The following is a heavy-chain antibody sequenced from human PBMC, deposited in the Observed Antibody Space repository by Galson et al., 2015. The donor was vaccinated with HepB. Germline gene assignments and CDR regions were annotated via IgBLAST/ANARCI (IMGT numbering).Heavy chain of an antibody. CDR2: ISSSGSTI. CDR3: ATNGGRWERYFDWLLSEY. Sequence: SLRLSCAASGFTFSDYYMSWIRQAPGKGLEWVSYISSSGSTIYYADSVKGRFTISRDNAKNSLYLQMNSLRAEDTAVYYCATNGGRWERYFDWLLSEYWGQGTLVTVSS. J-gene: IGHJ4*02. CDR1: GFTFSDYY. V-gene: IGHV3-11*01. D-gene: IGHD3-9*01.